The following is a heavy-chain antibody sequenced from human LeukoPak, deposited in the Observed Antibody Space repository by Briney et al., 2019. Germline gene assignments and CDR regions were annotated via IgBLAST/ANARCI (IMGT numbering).Heavy chain of an antibody. CDR3: AKDARITMIVVVRGARPYYFDY. J-gene: IGHJ4*02. CDR2: IRSSGRSI. D-gene: IGHD3-22*01. Sequence: GGSLRLSCAASGFTLSDYYMSWIRQAPGKGLEWVSYIRSSGRSIYYADSVKGRFAISRDNAKNSLYLQMNSLRAEDTAVYYCAKDARITMIVVVRGARPYYFDYWGQGTLVTVSS. CDR1: GFTLSDYY. V-gene: IGHV3-11*01.